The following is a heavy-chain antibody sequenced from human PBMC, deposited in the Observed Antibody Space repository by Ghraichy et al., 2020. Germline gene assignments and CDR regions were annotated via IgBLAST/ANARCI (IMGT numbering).Heavy chain of an antibody. CDR1: GGSFSGYY. D-gene: IGHD2-2*01. CDR2: INHSGST. CDR3: ARGRRYCSSTSCYRYYYMDV. J-gene: IGHJ6*03. Sequence: SETLSLTCAVYGGSFSGYYWSWIRQPPGKGLEWIGEINHSGSTNYNPSLKSRVTISVDTSKNQFSLKLSSVTAADTAVYYCARGRRYCSSTSCYRYYYMDVWGKGTTVTVSS. V-gene: IGHV4-34*01.